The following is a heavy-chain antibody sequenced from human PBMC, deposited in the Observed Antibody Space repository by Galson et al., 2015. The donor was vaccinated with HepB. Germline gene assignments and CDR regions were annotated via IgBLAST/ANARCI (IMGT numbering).Heavy chain of an antibody. V-gene: IGHV3-66*02. D-gene: IGHD3-10*01. CDR1: GFTDSNNY. Sequence: SLRLSCAGYGFTDSNNYMNWVRQAPGKGLEWVSVIYSGGSTYYADSVKGRFTISRDNSKNTVYLQMNSLTAEDTAVYYCARGNMVRGVMSYFDYWGLGTVLTVSS. CDR3: ARGNMVRGVMSYFDY. CDR2: IYSGGST. J-gene: IGHJ4*02.